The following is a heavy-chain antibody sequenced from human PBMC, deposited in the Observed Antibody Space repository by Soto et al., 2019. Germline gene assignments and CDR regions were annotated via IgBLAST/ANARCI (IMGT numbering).Heavy chain of an antibody. J-gene: IGHJ4*02. Sequence: EVQLVESGGGLVQPGGSLRLSCAASGFTFGTYSINWVRQAPGKGLEWISYISDNSSVIYYADAVKGRFTISRDNAKNSLYLQMNSLRDEDTAVYYCARDRDAYCSKGICSGPYFDYWGQGTLVTVSS. CDR2: ISDNSSVI. V-gene: IGHV3-48*02. D-gene: IGHD2-8*01. CDR1: GFTFGTYS. CDR3: ARDRDAYCSKGICSGPYFDY.